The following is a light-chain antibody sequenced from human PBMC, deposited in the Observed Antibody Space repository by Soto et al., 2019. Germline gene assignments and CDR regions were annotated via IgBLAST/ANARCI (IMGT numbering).Light chain of an antibody. J-gene: IGLJ1*01. CDR3: CSYADGSIYF. Sequence: LTQPASVSGSPGQSITISCTGTSRDVGAYDYVSWYLQYPDKAPQLLIYYVDHRPSGVSSRFSGSKSGNTASLTISGLQAEDEGDYYCCSYADGSIYFFGTGTKVT. CDR1: SRDVGAYDY. V-gene: IGLV2-14*03. CDR2: YVD.